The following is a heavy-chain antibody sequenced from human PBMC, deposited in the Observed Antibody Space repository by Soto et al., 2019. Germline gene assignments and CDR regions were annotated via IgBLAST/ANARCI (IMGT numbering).Heavy chain of an antibody. D-gene: IGHD2-15*01. V-gene: IGHV3-30-3*01. CDR1: GFTFSSYA. Sequence: SLRLSCAASGFTFSSYAMHWVRQAPGKGLEWVAVISYDGSNKYYADSVKGRFTISRDNSMNTLYLQMNSLRAEDTAVYYCARDIVVVVAANRYNWFDPWGQGTLVTVSS. CDR3: ARDIVVVVAANRYNWFDP. CDR2: ISYDGSNK. J-gene: IGHJ5*02.